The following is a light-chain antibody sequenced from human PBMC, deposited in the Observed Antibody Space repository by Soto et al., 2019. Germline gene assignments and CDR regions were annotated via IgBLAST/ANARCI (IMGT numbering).Light chain of an antibody. J-gene: IGLJ2*01. CDR1: KLGDKY. V-gene: IGLV3-1*01. Sequence: SYELTQPPSVSVSPGQTASITCSGYKLGDKYACWYQQKPGQSPVLVIYQHTKRPSGIPERFSGSNSGNTATLTISGTQAMDEADYYCQAWDSSTDVVFGGGTKLTVL. CDR3: QAWDSSTDVV. CDR2: QHT.